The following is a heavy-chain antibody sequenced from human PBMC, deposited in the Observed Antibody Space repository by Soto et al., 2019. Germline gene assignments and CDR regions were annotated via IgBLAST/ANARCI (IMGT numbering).Heavy chain of an antibody. J-gene: IGHJ5*02. CDR2: IYYSGST. CDR3: ARDTIADNWFGP. Sequence: TLSLTCTVSGGSISSGDYYWSWIRQPPGKGLEWIGYIYYSGSTYYNPSLKRRVTISVDTSKNQFSLKLSSVTAADTAVYYCARDTIADNWFGPWGQGTLVTVSS. D-gene: IGHD2-21*01. V-gene: IGHV4-30-4*01. CDR1: GGSISSGDYY.